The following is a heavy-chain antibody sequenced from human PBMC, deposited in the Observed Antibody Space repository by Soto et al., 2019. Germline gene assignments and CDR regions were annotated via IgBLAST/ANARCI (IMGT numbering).Heavy chain of an antibody. CDR3: V. J-gene: IGHJ6*02. V-gene: IGHV5-51*01. CDR1: GYSFTSYW. D-gene: IGHD6-19*01. CDR2: IYPGDSDT. Sequence: GESLKISCKGSGYSFTSYWIGWVRQMPGKGLEWMGIIYPGDSDTRYSPSFQGQVTISADKSISTAYLQWAVARKYYYYYGMDVWGQGTTVTVSS.